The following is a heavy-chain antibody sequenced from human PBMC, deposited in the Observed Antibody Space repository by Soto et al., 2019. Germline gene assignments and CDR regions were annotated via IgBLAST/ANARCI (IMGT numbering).Heavy chain of an antibody. Sequence: SETLSLTCAVYGGSFSGYYWSWIRQPPGKGLEWIGEINHSGSTNYNPSLKSRVTISVDTSKNQFSLKLSSVTAADTAVYYCARGPLSIGYCSSTSCYGAFDIWGQGTMVTVSS. V-gene: IGHV4-34*01. CDR3: ARGPLSIGYCSSTSCYGAFDI. J-gene: IGHJ3*02. CDR1: GGSFSGYY. CDR2: INHSGST. D-gene: IGHD2-2*01.